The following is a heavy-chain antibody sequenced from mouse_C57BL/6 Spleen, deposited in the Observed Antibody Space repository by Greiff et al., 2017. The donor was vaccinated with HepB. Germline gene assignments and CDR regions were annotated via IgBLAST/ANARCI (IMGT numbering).Heavy chain of an antibody. Sequence: VQLQQSGPGLVAPSQSLSITCTVSGFSLTSYAISWVRQPPGKGLEWLGVIWTGGGTNYNSALKSRLSISKDNSKSQVFLKMNSLQTDDTARYYCARNRLLDYGSLDYWGQGTTLTVSS. CDR1: GFSLTSYA. J-gene: IGHJ2*01. V-gene: IGHV2-9-1*01. CDR2: IWTGGGT. D-gene: IGHD1-1*01. CDR3: ARNRLLDYGSLDY.